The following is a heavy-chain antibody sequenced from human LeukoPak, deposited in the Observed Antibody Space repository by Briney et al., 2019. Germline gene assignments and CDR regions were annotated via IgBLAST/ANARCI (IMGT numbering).Heavy chain of an antibody. D-gene: IGHD4-11*01. V-gene: IGHV3-23*01. CDR2: ISGSGGST. Sequence: GGSLRLSCAASGFTFSSYAMSWVRQAPGKGLERVSAISGSGGSTYYADSVKGRFTISRDNSKNTLYLQMNSLRAEDTAVYYCAKQFTVTSLGRDYWGQGTLVTVSS. CDR1: GFTFSSYA. CDR3: AKQFTVTSLGRDY. J-gene: IGHJ4*02.